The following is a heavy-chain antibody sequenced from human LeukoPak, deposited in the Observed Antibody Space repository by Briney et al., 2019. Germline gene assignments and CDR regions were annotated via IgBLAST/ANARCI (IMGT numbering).Heavy chain of an antibody. CDR3: AREFLRGYCSGGSCYGDDY. CDR2: IYYSGST. V-gene: IGHV4-39*07. Sequence: SETLSLTCIISGGSISSTTYYWGWIRQPPGKGLEWIGSIYYSGSTYYNPSLKSRVTISVDTSKNQFSLKLSSVTAADTAVYYCAREFLRGYCSGGSCYGDDYWGQGTLVTVSS. J-gene: IGHJ4*02. CDR1: GGSISSTTYY. D-gene: IGHD2-15*01.